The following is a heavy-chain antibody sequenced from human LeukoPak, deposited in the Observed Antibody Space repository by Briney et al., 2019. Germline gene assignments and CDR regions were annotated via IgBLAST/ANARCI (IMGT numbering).Heavy chain of an antibody. CDR3: ARESGSGSYSH. CDR2: IYYSGTT. CDR1: GGSISSYY. V-gene: IGHV4-59*01. J-gene: IGHJ4*02. D-gene: IGHD3-10*01. Sequence: SETLSLTCTVSGGSISSYYWSWIRQPPGKGLEWIGYIYYSGTTNYNPSLKSRVTISVDTSKNQFSLKLNSVTAAGTAVYFCARESGSGSYSHWGQGTLVTVSS.